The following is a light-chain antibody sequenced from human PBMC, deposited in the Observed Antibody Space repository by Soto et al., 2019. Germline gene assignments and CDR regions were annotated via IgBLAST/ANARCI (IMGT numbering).Light chain of an antibody. CDR2: SNN. CDR3: AAWDDSLSGSYV. CDR1: SSNIGGNS. J-gene: IGLJ1*01. V-gene: IGLV1-47*02. Sequence: QSVLTQPPSVSAAPGQKVTISCSGSSSNIGGNSVSWYQQLPGTAPKLLIYSNNQRPSGVPDRFSGSKSGTSASLAIGGLRSEDEADYYCAAWDDSLSGSYVFGTGTKVTVL.